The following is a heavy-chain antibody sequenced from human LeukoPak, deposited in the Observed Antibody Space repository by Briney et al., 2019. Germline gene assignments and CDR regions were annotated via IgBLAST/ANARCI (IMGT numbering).Heavy chain of an antibody. D-gene: IGHD1-26*01. CDR3: AKRLRGATDYFDY. J-gene: IGHJ4*02. Sequence: GGSLRLSCAASGFTFSSYAMSWVRQAPGKGLEWVSAISGSGGSTYYADSVKGRFTISRDNSKNTLYLQMHSLRAEDTAVYYCAKRLRGATDYFDYWGQGTLVTVSS. CDR1: GFTFSSYA. V-gene: IGHV3-23*01. CDR2: ISGSGGST.